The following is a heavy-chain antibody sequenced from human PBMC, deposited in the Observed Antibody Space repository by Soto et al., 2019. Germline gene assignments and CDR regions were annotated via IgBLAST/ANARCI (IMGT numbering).Heavy chain of an antibody. CDR2: ISGSGGST. J-gene: IGHJ3*02. Sequence: PGGSLRLSCAASGFTFSNYAMSWVRQAPGKGLEWVSAISGSGGSTYYADSVKGRFTISRDNSKNTLYLQMNSLRAEDTAVYYCAKDHYYDSSGYRGTFDIWGQGTMVTVSS. CDR1: GFTFSNYA. D-gene: IGHD3-22*01. V-gene: IGHV3-23*01. CDR3: AKDHYYDSSGYRGTFDI.